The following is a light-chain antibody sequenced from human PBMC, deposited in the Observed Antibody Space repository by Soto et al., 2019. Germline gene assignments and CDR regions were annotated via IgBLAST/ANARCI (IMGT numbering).Light chain of an antibody. CDR1: QSVSRY. CDR2: GPS. Sequence: EIVLTQSPATLSLSPGERATLSCRASQSVSRYLAWYQQKPGQAPRLLIYGPSSRATGIPDRFSGSGSGTDFTLTISSLEPEDFAVYYCQQRSNWPPITFGQGTRLEIK. J-gene: IGKJ5*01. V-gene: IGKV3-11*01. CDR3: QQRSNWPPIT.